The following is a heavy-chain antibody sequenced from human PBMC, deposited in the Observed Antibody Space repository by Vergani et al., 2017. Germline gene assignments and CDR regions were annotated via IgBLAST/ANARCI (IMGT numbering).Heavy chain of an antibody. V-gene: IGHV3-9*01. CDR2: ISWNSGSI. Sequence: EVQLVESGGGLVQPGRSLRLSCAASGFTFDDYAMHWVRQAPGKGLEWVSGISWNSGSIGYADSVKGRFTISRDNAKNSLYLQMNSLRAEDTALYYCAKLVVVTAIGGYFDYWGQGTLVTVSS. J-gene: IGHJ4*02. D-gene: IGHD2-21*02. CDR3: AKLVVVTAIGGYFDY. CDR1: GFTFDDYA.